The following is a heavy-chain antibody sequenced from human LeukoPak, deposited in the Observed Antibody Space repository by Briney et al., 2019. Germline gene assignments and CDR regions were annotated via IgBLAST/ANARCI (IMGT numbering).Heavy chain of an antibody. CDR1: GGTFSSYA. CDR3: AGVRYCSSTSCYNFGY. D-gene: IGHD2-2*02. V-gene: IGHV1-69*13. Sequence: GASVKVSCKASGGTFSSYAISWVRQAPGQGLEWMGGIIPIFGTANYAQKFQGRVTITADESTSTDYMELSSLRSEDTAVYYCAGVRYCSSTSCYNFGYWGQGTLVTVSS. CDR2: IIPIFGTA. J-gene: IGHJ4*02.